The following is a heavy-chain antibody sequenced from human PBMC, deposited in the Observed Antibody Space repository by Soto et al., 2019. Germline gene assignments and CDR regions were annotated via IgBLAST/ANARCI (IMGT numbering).Heavy chain of an antibody. CDR3: AVLASGYSSSWRLFDY. CDR2: IYPGDSDT. CDR1: GYSFTSYW. D-gene: IGHD6-13*01. V-gene: IGHV5-51*01. J-gene: IGHJ4*02. Sequence: PGESLKISCKGSGYSFTSYWIGWVRQMPGKGLEWMGIIYPGDSDTRYSPSFQGQVTISADKSISTAYLQWSSLKASDTAMYYCAVLASGYSSSWRLFDYWGQGTLVTVSS.